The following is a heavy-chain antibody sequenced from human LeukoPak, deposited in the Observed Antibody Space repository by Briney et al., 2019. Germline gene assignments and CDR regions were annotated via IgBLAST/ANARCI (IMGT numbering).Heavy chain of an antibody. CDR2: IYPGDSDT. CDR1: GYSFTSYW. V-gene: IGHV5-51*01. J-gene: IGHJ4*02. D-gene: IGHD3-22*01. Sequence: GESLKISCQGSGYSFTSYWIGWVRQMPGKGLEWMGIIYPGDSDTTYSPSFQGQVTISADKSISTAYLQWSSLKASDTAMYYCARSDSSGYYLYWVDYWGQGTLVTVSS. CDR3: ARSDSSGYYLYWVDY.